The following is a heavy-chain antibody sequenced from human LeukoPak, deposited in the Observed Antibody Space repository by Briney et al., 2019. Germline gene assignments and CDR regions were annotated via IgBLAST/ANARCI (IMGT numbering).Heavy chain of an antibody. CDR1: GLTFRKYA. J-gene: IGHJ4*02. D-gene: IGHD2-15*01. Sequence: GGSLRLSCAASGLTFRKYAMSWVRQAPGKGLEWVSTVDDYGDSYYADSVRGRFTISRENSKSTVSLQLNSLRAEDTAVYYCAKAVCSGAGYDRFDYWGQGTLVTVSS. CDR2: VDDYGDS. V-gene: IGHV3-23*01. CDR3: AKAVCSGAGYDRFDY.